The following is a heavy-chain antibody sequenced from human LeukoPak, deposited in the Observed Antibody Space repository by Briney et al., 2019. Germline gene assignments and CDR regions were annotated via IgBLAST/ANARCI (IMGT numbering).Heavy chain of an antibody. Sequence: GGSLRLSCAASGFTFSDYYMSWIRQAPGKGLEWVSYISSSGSTIYYADSVKGRFTISRDNAKNSLYLQMNSLRSEDTALYYCARETEYTSGWSNFDYWGQGTLVSVSS. V-gene: IGHV3-11*04. J-gene: IGHJ4*02. CDR1: GFTFSDYY. CDR2: ISSSGSTI. CDR3: ARETEYTSGWSNFDY. D-gene: IGHD6-19*01.